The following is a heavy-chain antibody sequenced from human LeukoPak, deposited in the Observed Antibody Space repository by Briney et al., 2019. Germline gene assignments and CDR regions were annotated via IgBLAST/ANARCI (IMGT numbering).Heavy chain of an antibody. CDR3: ATRYSSGWYYFDY. J-gene: IGHJ4*02. CDR2: IIPILGIA. CDR1: VGTFSSYT. Sequence: SVKVSCKASVGTFSSYTISWVRQAPGQGLEWMGRIIPILGIANYAQKFQGRVTITADKSTSTAYMELSSLRSEDTAVYYCATRYSSGWYYFDYWGQGTLVTVSS. V-gene: IGHV1-69*02. D-gene: IGHD6-19*01.